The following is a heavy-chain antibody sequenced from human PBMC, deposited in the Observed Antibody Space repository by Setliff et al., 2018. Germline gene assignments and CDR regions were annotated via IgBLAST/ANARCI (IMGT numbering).Heavy chain of an antibody. CDR2: INPSSGAT. CDR3: ARDGGGDSDAFDI. J-gene: IGHJ3*02. Sequence: GASVKVSCKASGYTFTGYYMYWVRQAPGQGLEWMGRINPSSGATIYAQKFQGRVTMTSDTSISTAYMELGRLRSDDTAVYFCARDGGGDSDAFDIWGQGTMVNVSS. CDR1: GYTFTGYY. D-gene: IGHD3-16*01. V-gene: IGHV1-2*06.